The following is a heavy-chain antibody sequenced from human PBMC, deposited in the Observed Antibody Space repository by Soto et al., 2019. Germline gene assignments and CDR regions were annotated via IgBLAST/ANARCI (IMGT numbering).Heavy chain of an antibody. Sequence: VSLRLSCAASGFTFSSYSMNWVRQAPGKGLEWVSSISSSNSYIYYADSVKGRFTISRDNAKNSLYLQMNSLRAEDTAVYYCARSETAAAILNWFDPWGQGTLVTVSS. CDR1: GFTFSSYS. CDR3: ARSETAAAILNWFDP. V-gene: IGHV3-21*01. CDR2: ISSSNSYI. D-gene: IGHD2-2*01. J-gene: IGHJ5*02.